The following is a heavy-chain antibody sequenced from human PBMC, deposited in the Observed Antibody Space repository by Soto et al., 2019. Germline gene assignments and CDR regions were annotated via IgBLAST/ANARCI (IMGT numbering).Heavy chain of an antibody. CDR1: GGSISSGDYY. CDR3: ARGIGISGDDC. V-gene: IGHV4-30-4*01. Sequence: QVQLQESGPGLVKPSQTLSLTCTVSGGSISSGDYYWTWIRQPPGKGLEWIGYIYSSGATYNNPSLRSRVIISVDTSKNQFSLKLSSVTAADTAVYYCARGIGISGDDCWGQGTLVTVSS. D-gene: IGHD1-26*01. J-gene: IGHJ4*02. CDR2: IYSSGAT.